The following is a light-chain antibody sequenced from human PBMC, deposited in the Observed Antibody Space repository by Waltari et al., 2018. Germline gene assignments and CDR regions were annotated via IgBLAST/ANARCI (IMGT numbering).Light chain of an antibody. Sequence: SYELTQPPSVSVSPGQTARTTCAGDALPKQYACWYQQKPGQAPVLVICQDSERPSGIPERFSGSSSGTTVTLTISGVQAEDEADYYCQSADSSGTYVFGTGTKVTVL. CDR3: QSADSSGTYV. CDR2: QDS. J-gene: IGLJ1*01. CDR1: ALPKQY. V-gene: IGLV3-25*03.